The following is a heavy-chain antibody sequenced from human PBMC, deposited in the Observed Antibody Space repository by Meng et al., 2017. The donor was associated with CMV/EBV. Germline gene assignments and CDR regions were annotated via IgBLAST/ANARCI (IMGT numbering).Heavy chain of an antibody. J-gene: IGHJ6*02. Sequence: GESLKISCAASGFTFSSYGMHWVRQAPGKGLEWVAFIRYDGSNKYYADSVKGRFTISRDNSKNTLYLQMNSLRAEDTAVYYCARAEHYYYGMDVWGQGTTVTVSS. CDR3: ARAEHYYYGMDV. V-gene: IGHV3-30*02. D-gene: IGHD1-26*01. CDR1: GFTFSSYG. CDR2: IRYDGSNK.